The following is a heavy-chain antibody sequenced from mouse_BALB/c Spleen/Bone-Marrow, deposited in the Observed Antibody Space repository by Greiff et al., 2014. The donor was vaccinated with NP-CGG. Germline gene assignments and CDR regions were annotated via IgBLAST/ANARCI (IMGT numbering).Heavy chain of an antibody. CDR2: IDPYSGGT. D-gene: IGHD2-12*01. CDR3: ARELSRAMDY. V-gene: IGHV1S135*01. Sequence: VQLQQPGPELVKPGASVKVSCKASGYAFTRYNMYWVKQSHGKSLEWIGYIDPYSGGTNYNQKFKGKATLTADKSSSTAYMHLNSLTSEDSAVYYCARELSRAMDYWGQGTSVTVSS. CDR1: GYAFTRYN. J-gene: IGHJ4*01.